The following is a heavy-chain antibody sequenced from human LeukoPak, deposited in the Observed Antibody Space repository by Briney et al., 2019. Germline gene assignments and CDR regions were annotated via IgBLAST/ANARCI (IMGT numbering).Heavy chain of an antibody. D-gene: IGHD6-13*01. CDR3: SKGHSSSWSDWFDP. Sequence: GESLRLSCAASGFTFSSYAMSWVRQAPGKGLEWVSAISGSGGSTYYADSVKGRFTISRDNSKNTLHLQMNSLRAEDTAVYYCSKGHSSSWSDWFDPWGQGTLVTVSS. J-gene: IGHJ5*02. V-gene: IGHV3-23*01. CDR2: ISGSGGST. CDR1: GFTFSSYA.